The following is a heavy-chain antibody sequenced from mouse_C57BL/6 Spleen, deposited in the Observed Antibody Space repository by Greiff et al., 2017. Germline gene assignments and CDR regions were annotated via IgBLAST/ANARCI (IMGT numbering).Heavy chain of an antibody. CDR2: IDPSDSET. CDR1: GYTFTSYW. V-gene: IGHV1-52*01. D-gene: IGHD2-3*01. J-gene: IGHJ2*01. CDR3: ARAPMMVNFDY. Sequence: QVQLKQPGAELVRPGSSVKLSCKASGYTFTSYWMHWVKQRPIQGLEWIGNIDPSDSETHYNQKFKDKATLTVDKSSSTAYMQLSSLTSEDSAVYYCARAPMMVNFDYWGQGTTLTVSS.